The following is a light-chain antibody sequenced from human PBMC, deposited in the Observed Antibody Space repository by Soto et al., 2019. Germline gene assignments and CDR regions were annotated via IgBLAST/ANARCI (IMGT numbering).Light chain of an antibody. CDR3: QQRSNLPT. Sequence: EIVLTQSPATLSLSPGERATPSCRASQSVSSNLAWYQQKPGQAPRLLIYEASNRATGIPARFSGSGSGTDFTLTISGLEPEDFAVYYCQQRSNLPTFGGGTKVEIK. CDR2: EAS. J-gene: IGKJ4*01. CDR1: QSVSSN. V-gene: IGKV3-11*01.